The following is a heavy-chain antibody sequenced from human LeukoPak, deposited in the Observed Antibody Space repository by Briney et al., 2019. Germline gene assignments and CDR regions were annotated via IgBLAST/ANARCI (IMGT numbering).Heavy chain of an antibody. Sequence: SETLSLTCTVSGGSMNNNNYYWGWIRQSAGNNLELIGSISDTGTPVYNPSLRRRVTMSIDTYKMQFALKLTSVTAADTALYYCARLLSYDVLTDNYYKYYMDVWGKGTTVIVSS. D-gene: IGHD3-9*01. CDR1: GGSMNNNNYY. CDR3: ARLLSYDVLTDNYYKYYMDV. J-gene: IGHJ6*03. V-gene: IGHV4-39*01. CDR2: ISDTGTP.